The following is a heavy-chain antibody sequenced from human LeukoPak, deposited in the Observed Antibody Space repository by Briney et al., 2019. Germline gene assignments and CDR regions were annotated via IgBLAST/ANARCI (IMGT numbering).Heavy chain of an antibody. D-gene: IGHD6-13*01. CDR1: GFTFSSYW. Sequence: VQPGGSLRLSCAASGFTFSSYWMSWVRQAPGKGLEWVSVVSTTGGVTYYADSVKGRFTISRDNSKNTLYLQMNSLRADDTAVYYCAKKIQPAAAGKVYDFWGQGTLVTVSS. J-gene: IGHJ4*02. CDR2: VSTTGGVT. V-gene: IGHV3-23*01. CDR3: AKKIQPAAAGKVYDF.